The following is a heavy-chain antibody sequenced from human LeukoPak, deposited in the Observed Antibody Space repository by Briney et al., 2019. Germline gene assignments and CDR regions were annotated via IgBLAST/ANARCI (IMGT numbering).Heavy chain of an antibody. J-gene: IGHJ4*02. Sequence: GGSLRLSCVASGFTFSSYSMNWVRRAPGKGLEWVSSISGSGGSTYYADSVKGRFTISRDNSKNTLYLQMNSLRAEDTAVYYCAKGGSDFWSGLFDYWGQGTLVTVSS. V-gene: IGHV3-23*01. CDR2: ISGSGGST. CDR1: GFTFSSYS. CDR3: AKGGSDFWSGLFDY. D-gene: IGHD3-3*01.